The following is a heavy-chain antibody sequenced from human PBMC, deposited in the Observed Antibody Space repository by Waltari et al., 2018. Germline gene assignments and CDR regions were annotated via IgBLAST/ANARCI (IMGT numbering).Heavy chain of an antibody. CDR2: VLADGTST. V-gene: IGHV3-23*01. D-gene: IGHD1-26*01. J-gene: IGHJ4*02. CDR3: AKGRGPLSIQGWE. CDR1: GCTFSSSG. Sequence: EVQMLASGGGLVQPGGSLRLSCAASGCTFSSSGMSWVRQAPGKGLEWVSAVLADGTSTFYADSVKGRFTISRDNSKNSLYLQMNGLRAEDTATYYCAKGRGPLSIQGWEWGQGTLVTVSS.